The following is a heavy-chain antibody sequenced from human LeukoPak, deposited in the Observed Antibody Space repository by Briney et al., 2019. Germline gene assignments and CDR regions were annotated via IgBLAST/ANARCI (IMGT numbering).Heavy chain of an antibody. CDR1: GFTFLSYN. CDR3: ARAYSSSWSFDY. Sequence: GGSLRLSCAASGFTFLSYNMNWVRQAPGKGLEWVSSISSTSSSYIYYADSVKGRFTISRDNAKNSLYLQMNSLRAEDTAVYYCARAYSSSWSFDYWGQGTLVTVSS. CDR2: ISSTSSSYI. J-gene: IGHJ4*02. D-gene: IGHD6-13*01. V-gene: IGHV3-21*01.